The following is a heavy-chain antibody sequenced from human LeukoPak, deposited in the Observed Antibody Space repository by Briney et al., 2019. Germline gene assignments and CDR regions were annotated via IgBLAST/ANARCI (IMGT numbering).Heavy chain of an antibody. Sequence: GGSLRLSCSVSGFTFSTYVMHWVRQAPGKGLEYVSAFSSNGDNTYYADSVKGRFTISRDNSKNTLYLQMSSLRADDTAVYYCVRGTGYWGQGTLVTVSS. J-gene: IGHJ4*02. CDR1: GFTFSTYV. CDR3: VRGTGY. CDR2: FSSNGDNT. V-gene: IGHV3-64D*06.